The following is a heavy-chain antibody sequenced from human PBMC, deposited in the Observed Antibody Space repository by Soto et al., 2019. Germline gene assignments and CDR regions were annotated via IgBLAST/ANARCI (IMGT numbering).Heavy chain of an antibody. J-gene: IGHJ6*02. CDR2: ISGSATNT. CDR1: GFTFSSYA. D-gene: IGHD3-16*01. Sequence: GGSLRLSCAASGFTFSSYAVSWVRQAPGKGLEWVSAISGSATNTYYADSVKGRFTISRDNSKNTLYLQMNSLRAEDTAVYYCAREISYGSGGHLYYGMDVLGQGTAVTVSS. CDR3: AREISYGSGGHLYYGMDV. V-gene: IGHV3-23*01.